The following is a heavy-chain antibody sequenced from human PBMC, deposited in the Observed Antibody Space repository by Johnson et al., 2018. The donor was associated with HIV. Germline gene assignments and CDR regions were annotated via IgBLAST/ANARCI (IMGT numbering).Heavy chain of an antibody. CDR2: IYSGGST. D-gene: IGHD2-21*01. CDR3: AREESIVVVIAIQAFDI. CDR1: GFTFRSYW. J-gene: IGHJ3*02. Sequence: VQLVESGGGLVQPGGSLRLSCAASGFTFRSYWMSWVRQAPGKGLEWVSVIYSGGSTYYADSVKGRFTISRDNSKNTLYLQMNSLRAGDTALYFCAREESIVVVIAIQAFDIWGQGTMVTVSS. V-gene: IGHV3-66*02.